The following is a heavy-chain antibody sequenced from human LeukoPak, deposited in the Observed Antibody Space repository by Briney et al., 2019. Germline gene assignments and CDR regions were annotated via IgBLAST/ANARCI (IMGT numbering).Heavy chain of an antibody. CDR1: GLNFSVYY. D-gene: IGHD3-3*01. Sequence: GGSLRLSCAVSGLNFSVYYMTWIRQAPGNGLEAPGKGLEWLSHISKTGTTIYYADSVKGQFTISRDNAKNSLYLHMNSLRADDTAVYYCVAGVALDYWGQGALVTVSS. J-gene: IGHJ4*02. V-gene: IGHV3-11*01. CDR2: ISKTGTTI. CDR3: VAGVALDY.